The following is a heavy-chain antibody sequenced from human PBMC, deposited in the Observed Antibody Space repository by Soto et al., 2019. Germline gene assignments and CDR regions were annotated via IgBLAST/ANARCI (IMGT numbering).Heavy chain of an antibody. V-gene: IGHV1-18*04. Sequence: QVQLVQSGAEVKKPGASVKVSCKASGYTFTSYGISWVRQAPGQGLEWMGWIRAYNGYTNYAQKFQGRVTVTTDTSTSTVYMELRNLISDDAAIYYCARASDGYRSGWYVGYFDFWGQGTLVTVSS. J-gene: IGHJ4*02. CDR1: GYTFTSYG. CDR3: ARASDGYRSGWYVGYFDF. CDR2: IRAYNGYT. D-gene: IGHD6-19*01.